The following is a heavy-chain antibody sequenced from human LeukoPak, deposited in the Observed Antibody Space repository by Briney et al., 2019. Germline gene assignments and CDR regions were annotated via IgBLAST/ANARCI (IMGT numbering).Heavy chain of an antibody. CDR3: ARGYSSGWSLMPDY. D-gene: IGHD6-19*01. CDR2: IYYSGST. Sequence: SETLSLTCTVSGGSLSSYYWSWIRQPPGKGLGWIGYIYYSGSTNYNPSLKSRVTISVDTSKNQFSLKLSSVTAADTAVYYCARGYSSGWSLMPDYWGQGTLVTVSS. J-gene: IGHJ4*02. V-gene: IGHV4-59*01. CDR1: GGSLSSYY.